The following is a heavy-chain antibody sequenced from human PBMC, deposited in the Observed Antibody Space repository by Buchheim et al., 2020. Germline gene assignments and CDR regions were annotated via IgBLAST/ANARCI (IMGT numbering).Heavy chain of an antibody. CDR2: IDWDDDK. D-gene: IGHD3-22*01. V-gene: IGHV2-70*15. Sequence: QVTLRESGPALVKPTQTLTLTCTFSGFSLSTTGMCVSWIRQTPGKALEWLIRIDWDDDKYYNPSLKTRLTISKDTSKNQVVLRMTNMDPVDTATYYCARTRRTYHRDSSGYYTLDYWGQGTL. CDR3: ARTRRTYHRDSSGYYTLDY. J-gene: IGHJ4*02. CDR1: GFSLSTTGMC.